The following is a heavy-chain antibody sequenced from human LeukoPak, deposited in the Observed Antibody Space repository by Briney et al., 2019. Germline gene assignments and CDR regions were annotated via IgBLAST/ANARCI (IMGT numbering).Heavy chain of an antibody. V-gene: IGHV3-33*01. CDR1: GFTFSSYG. Sequence: PGRSLRLSCAASGFTFSSYGMHWVRQAPGKGLEWVAVIWYDGSNKYYADSVKGRFTISRDNSKNTLYLQMDSLRAEDTAVYYCARPPYNWNYYFDYWGQGTLVTVSS. CDR2: IWYDGSNK. D-gene: IGHD1-7*01. CDR3: ARPPYNWNYYFDY. J-gene: IGHJ4*02.